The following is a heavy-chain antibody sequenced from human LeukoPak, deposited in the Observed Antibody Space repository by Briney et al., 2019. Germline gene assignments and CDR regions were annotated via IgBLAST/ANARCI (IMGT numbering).Heavy chain of an antibody. V-gene: IGHV3-23*01. CDR1: GFTFSSYA. D-gene: IGHD3-10*01. Sequence: GGSLRLPCAASGFTFSSYAMSWVRQAPGKGLEWVSAISGSGGSTYYADSVKGRFTISRDNSKNTLYLQMNSLRAEDTAVYYCAKALEGLLWFGELSPRSAEFDYWGQGTLVTVSS. CDR3: AKALEGLLWFGELSPRSAEFDY. CDR2: ISGSGGST. J-gene: IGHJ4*02.